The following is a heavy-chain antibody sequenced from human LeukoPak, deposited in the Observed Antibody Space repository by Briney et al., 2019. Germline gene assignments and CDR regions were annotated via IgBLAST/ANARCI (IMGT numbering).Heavy chain of an antibody. V-gene: IGHV3-21*01. J-gene: IGHJ4*02. CDR1: GFTFSSYS. Sequence: PGGSLRLSCAASGFTFSSYSMNWVRQAPGKGLEWVSSISSSSSYIYCADSVKGRFTISRDNAKNSLYLQMNSLRAEDTAVYYCAAQDEYCGGDCYLIDYWGQGTLVTVSS. CDR2: ISSSSSYI. D-gene: IGHD2-21*02. CDR3: AAQDEYCGGDCYLIDY.